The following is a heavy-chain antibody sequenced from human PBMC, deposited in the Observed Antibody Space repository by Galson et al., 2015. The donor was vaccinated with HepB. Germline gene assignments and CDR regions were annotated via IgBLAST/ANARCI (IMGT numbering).Heavy chain of an antibody. V-gene: IGHV1-3*01. J-gene: IGHJ4*02. D-gene: IGHD3-10*01. CDR1: GYTFTSYA. Sequence: SVKVSCKASGYTFTSYAMHWVRQAPGQRLEWMGWINAGNGNTKYSQKFQGRVTITRDTSASTAYMELSSLRSEDTAVYYCARFGGITMVRGVIGFDYWGQGTLVTVSS. CDR2: INAGNGNT. CDR3: ARFGGITMVRGVIGFDY.